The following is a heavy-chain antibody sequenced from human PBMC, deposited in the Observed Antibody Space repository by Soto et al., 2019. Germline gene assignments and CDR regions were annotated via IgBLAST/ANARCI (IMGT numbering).Heavy chain of an antibody. J-gene: IGHJ4*02. D-gene: IGHD1-26*01. CDR2: IYSSGLA. V-gene: IGHV4-4*07. CDR3: ARDWELPRFDC. Sequence: KPSQTLSLTCSVSGTSIDNFYWSWIRQPAGKGLEWIGHIYSSGLANYNPSLRSRVTMSVDSSKSQFSLKLTSVTAADTAVYFCARDWELPRFDCWGPGILVTVSS. CDR1: GTSIDNFY.